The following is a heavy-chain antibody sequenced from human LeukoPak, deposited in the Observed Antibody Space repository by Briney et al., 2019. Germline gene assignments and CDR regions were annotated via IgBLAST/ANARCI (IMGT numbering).Heavy chain of an antibody. V-gene: IGHV1-2*02. Sequence: ASVKVSCKASGYTFTGYYMHWVRQAPGQGLEWMGWINPNSGGTNYAQKFQGRVTMTTNTSISTAYMELSSLRSEDTAVYYCARGAPGSYCSGGSCPYFDYWGQGTLVSVSS. D-gene: IGHD2-15*01. CDR1: GYTFTGYY. J-gene: IGHJ4*02. CDR2: INPNSGGT. CDR3: ARGAPGSYCSGGSCPYFDY.